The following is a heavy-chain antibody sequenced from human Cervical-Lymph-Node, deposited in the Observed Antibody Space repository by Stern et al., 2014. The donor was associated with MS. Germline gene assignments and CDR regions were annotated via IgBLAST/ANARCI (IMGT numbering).Heavy chain of an antibody. D-gene: IGHD6-19*01. CDR1: GSTFSTSW. J-gene: IGHJ5*01. CDR2: IKREGSET. V-gene: IGHV3-7*01. CDR3: TRFLQSGWSDLFDS. Sequence: EVQLVESGGGLVQPGGSQRLSCVASGSTFSTSWMSRGRQASGKGLEWVAKIKREGSETSYLDSVKGRFTISRVNSKSSLYLEMISLRAEDTAVYYCTRFLQSGWSDLFDSWGRGTLVIVSS.